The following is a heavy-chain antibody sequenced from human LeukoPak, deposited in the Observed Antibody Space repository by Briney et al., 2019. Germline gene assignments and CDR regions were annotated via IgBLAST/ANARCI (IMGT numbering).Heavy chain of an antibody. CDR2: ITGSDGNT. Sequence: GASLRLSCAASGFTFSNYAMSWVRQAPGKGLEWVSAITGSDGNTYYADPVKGRFTVSRDNSKNTLYLQMNSLRAEDTAVYYCAQWGDFDVLTGYYVPDFWGRGTLVTVSS. V-gene: IGHV3-23*01. D-gene: IGHD3-9*01. CDR3: AQWGDFDVLTGYYVPDF. CDR1: GFTFSNYA. J-gene: IGHJ4*02.